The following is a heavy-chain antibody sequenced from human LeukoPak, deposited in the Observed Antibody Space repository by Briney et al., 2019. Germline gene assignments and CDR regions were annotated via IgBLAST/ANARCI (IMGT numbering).Heavy chain of an antibody. V-gene: IGHV3-30*02. Sequence: GGSLRLSCAASVFTFSTYGFHWVRQAPGKGLEWVAFIPSDGSDNYYANSVMGRFTISRDNSKNTLYLQMNSLRSEDTAVYYCAKGLGDYDDFRLGYWGQGTLVTVSS. CDR1: VFTFSTYG. D-gene: IGHD4-17*01. J-gene: IGHJ4*02. CDR2: IPSDGSDN. CDR3: AKGLGDYDDFRLGY.